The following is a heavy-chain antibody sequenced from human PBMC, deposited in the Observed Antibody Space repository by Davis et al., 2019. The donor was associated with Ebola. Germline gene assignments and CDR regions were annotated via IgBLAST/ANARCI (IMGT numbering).Heavy chain of an antibody. CDR1: EFTFRSYW. V-gene: IGHV3-74*01. CDR2: IETDGSTT. CDR3: ARDVGGRAGY. J-gene: IGHJ4*02. Sequence: PGGSLRLSCVASEFTFRSYWFHWVRQAPGKGLEWVSRIETDGSTTNYADSVRGRFTISRDNAKNTLFLQMNSLRADDTAVYYCARDVGGRAGYWGQGTLVTVSS.